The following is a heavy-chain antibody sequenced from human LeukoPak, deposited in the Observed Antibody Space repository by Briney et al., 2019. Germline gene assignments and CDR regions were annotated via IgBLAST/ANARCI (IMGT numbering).Heavy chain of an antibody. CDR3: ARDQGYYGMDV. Sequence: GGSLRLSCAASGFTVSSNYMGWVRQAPGKGLEWVSVIYSGGSTYYADSVKGRFTISRDNSKNTLYLQMNSLRAEDTAVYYCARDQGYYGMDVWGQGTTVTVSS. V-gene: IGHV3-53*01. CDR1: GFTVSSNY. CDR2: IYSGGST. J-gene: IGHJ6*02.